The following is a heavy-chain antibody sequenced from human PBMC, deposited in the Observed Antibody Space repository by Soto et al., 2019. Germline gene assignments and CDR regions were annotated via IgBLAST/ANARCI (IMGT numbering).Heavy chain of an antibody. CDR2: IYYSGST. CDR1: GGSVSSGRYY. CDR3: ARVLVAMAIIAYYYYYGMDL. Sequence: SEPLSLTCTPAGGSVSSGRYYWSWIRQPPGEGLDWIGYIYYSGSTNYNPSLKSRVTISVDTSQDPSFPKLSPVSAADTDVYYCARVLVAMAIIAYYYYYGMDLRGPGTTGT. D-gene: IGHD2-21*01. V-gene: IGHV4-61*01. J-gene: IGHJ6*02.